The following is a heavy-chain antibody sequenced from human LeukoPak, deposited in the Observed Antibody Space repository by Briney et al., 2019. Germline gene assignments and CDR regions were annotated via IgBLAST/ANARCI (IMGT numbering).Heavy chain of an antibody. CDR3: AREDRPTYYYDSSGYYHFDY. J-gene: IGHJ4*02. V-gene: IGHV4-39*02. CDR2: IYYSVST. D-gene: IGHD3-22*01. Sequence: SETLSLTCTVSGGSLSSSSYYWGWIRQPPGKGLEWIGSIYYSVSTYYNPSLKSRVTISVDTSKNQFSLKLSSVTAADTAVYYCAREDRPTYYYDSSGYYHFDYWGQGTLVTVSS. CDR1: GGSLSSSSYY.